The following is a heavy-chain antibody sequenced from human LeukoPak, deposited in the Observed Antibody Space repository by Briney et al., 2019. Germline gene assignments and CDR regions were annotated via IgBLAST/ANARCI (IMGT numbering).Heavy chain of an antibody. D-gene: IGHD3-22*01. CDR1: GFTFSTYA. Sequence: PGRCLRLSCAASGFTFSTYAMHWVRQPPGKGLEWVAVISHDGSNEYYADSVKGRFTISRDNSKNTLSLQMNSLRGDNPAVYYCARSYDSSGYYSFDCWGQGTLVTVSS. CDR2: ISHDGSNE. CDR3: ARSYDSSGYYSFDC. J-gene: IGHJ4*02. V-gene: IGHV3-30-3*01.